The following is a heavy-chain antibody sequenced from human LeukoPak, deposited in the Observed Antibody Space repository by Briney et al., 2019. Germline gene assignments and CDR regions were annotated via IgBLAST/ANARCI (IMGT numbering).Heavy chain of an antibody. CDR3: TRDLFYGSGNFDY. J-gene: IGHJ4*02. V-gene: IGHV3-49*03. D-gene: IGHD3-10*01. Sequence: GGSLRLSCTASGFTFGDYAMSWFRQAPGKGLEWVGLIRSKAYGGTTEYAASVKGRFTISRDDSKSIAYLQMNSLKTEDTAVYYCTRDLFYGSGNFDYWGQGTLVTVSS. CDR2: IRSKAYGGTT. CDR1: GFTFGDYA.